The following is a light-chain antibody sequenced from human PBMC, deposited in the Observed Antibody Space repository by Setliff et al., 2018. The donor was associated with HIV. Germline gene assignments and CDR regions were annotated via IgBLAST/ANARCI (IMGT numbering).Light chain of an antibody. CDR2: EVN. V-gene: IGLV2-8*01. J-gene: IGLJ1*01. Sequence: QSALTQPASVSGSPGQSINISCTGSSSDVGSPLSSVSWYQQHPGKAPKLMIHEVNKRPSGVPDRFSGSKSDNTASLTVSGLQAEDEADYYCSSYAGSNTPYVFGTGTKV. CDR1: SSDVGSPLS. CDR3: SSYAGSNTPYV.